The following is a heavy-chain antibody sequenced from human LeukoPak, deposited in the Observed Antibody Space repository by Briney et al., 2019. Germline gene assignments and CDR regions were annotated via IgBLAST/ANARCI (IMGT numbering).Heavy chain of an antibody. D-gene: IGHD3-22*01. CDR1: GGSISSYY. CDR2: IYYSGST. V-gene: IGHV4-59*01. Sequence: SETLSLTCTVSGGSISSYYWSWIRQPPGKGLEWIGYIYYSGSTNYNPSLKSRVTISVDTSKNQFSLKLSSVTAADTAVYYCARAYYYDSSGYSPYYYYYGMDVWGQGTTVTVSS. CDR3: ARAYYYDSSGYSPYYYYYGMDV. J-gene: IGHJ6*02.